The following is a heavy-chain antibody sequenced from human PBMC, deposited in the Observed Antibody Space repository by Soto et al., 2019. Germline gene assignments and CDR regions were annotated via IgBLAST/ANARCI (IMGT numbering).Heavy chain of an antibody. D-gene: IGHD1-1*01. Sequence: QVQLVQSGAEVKKPGASVKVSCKPSGYAFTDYFIQWVRQAPGQGLEWVAWINPNDGGTNYAQKFQGSVAVTTATSISTAYMELSRLTSDDTAVYYCARDPWDDGGATLDYWGQGTLVTVSS. V-gene: IGHV1-2*02. J-gene: IGHJ4*02. CDR2: INPNDGGT. CDR3: ARDPWDDGGATLDY. CDR1: GYAFTDYF.